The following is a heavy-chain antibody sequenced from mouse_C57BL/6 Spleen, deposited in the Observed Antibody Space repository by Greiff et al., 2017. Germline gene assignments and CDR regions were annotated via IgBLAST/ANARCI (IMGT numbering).Heavy chain of an antibody. J-gene: IGHJ2*01. V-gene: IGHV3-1*01. D-gene: IGHD4-1*01. CDR2: ISYSGST. CDR3: ARRGLGRGYYFDY. Sequence: VQLQESGPGMVKPSQSLSLTCTVTGYSITSGYDWHWIRHFPGNKLEWMGYISYSGSTNYNPSLKSRISITHDTSKNHFFLKLNSVTTEDTATYYCARRGLGRGYYFDYWGQGTTLTVSS. CDR1: GYSITSGYD.